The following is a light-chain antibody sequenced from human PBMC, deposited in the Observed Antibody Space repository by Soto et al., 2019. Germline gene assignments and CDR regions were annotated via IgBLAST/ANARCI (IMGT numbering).Light chain of an antibody. Sequence: EVVLTQSPGTLSLSPGERATLSCRASQGVNSNYLAWYQQKPGQAPRLLIYAISSRAIGIPDRFSGSGSGTDFTLTIRRLEPEDFAVYYCQQYDNSHLTFGGGTKVEIK. V-gene: IGKV3-20*01. CDR1: QGVNSNY. J-gene: IGKJ4*01. CDR2: AIS. CDR3: QQYDNSHLT.